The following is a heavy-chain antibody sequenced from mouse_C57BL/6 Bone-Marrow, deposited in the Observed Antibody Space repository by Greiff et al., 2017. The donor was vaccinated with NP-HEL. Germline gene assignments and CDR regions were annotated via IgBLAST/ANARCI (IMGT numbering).Heavy chain of an antibody. CDR3: AREATHFDV. J-gene: IGHJ1*03. V-gene: IGHV5-4*01. Sequence: EVHLVESGGGLVKPGGSLKLSCAASGFTFSSYAMSWVRQTPEKRLEWVATISDGGSYTYYPDNVKGRFTITRDNAKNNLYLQMSHLKSEDTAMYYCAREATHFDVWGTGTTVTVSS. D-gene: IGHD1-1*01. CDR1: GFTFSSYA. CDR2: ISDGGSYT.